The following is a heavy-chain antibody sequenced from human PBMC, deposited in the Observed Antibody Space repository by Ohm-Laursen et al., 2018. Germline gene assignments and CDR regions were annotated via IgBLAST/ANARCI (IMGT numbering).Heavy chain of an antibody. J-gene: IGHJ6*02. CDR2: IYSGGST. CDR1: GFTVSDSY. Sequence: SLRLSCSASGFTVSDSYVSWVRQAPGKGLEWVSVIYSGGSTYYAGSVRGRFTISRDISKNTVYLQMNSLRAEDTDVYYCARDRILAAAYNGMDVWGQGTTVTVSS. V-gene: IGHV3-66*01. CDR3: ARDRILAAAYNGMDV. D-gene: IGHD6-13*01.